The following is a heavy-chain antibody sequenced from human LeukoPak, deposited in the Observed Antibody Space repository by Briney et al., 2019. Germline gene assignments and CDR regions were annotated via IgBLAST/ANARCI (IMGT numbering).Heavy chain of an antibody. J-gene: IGHJ4*02. CDR1: GGSISSGDYY. Sequence: PSETLSLTCTVSGGSISSGDYYWSWIRQPPGKGLEWIGYIYYSGSTYYNPSLKSRVTISVDTSKNQFSLKLSSVTAADTAVYYCARAPRYCSGGSCYSLDYWGQGTLVTVSS. CDR3: ARAPRYCSGGSCYSLDY. D-gene: IGHD2-15*01. V-gene: IGHV4-30-4*01. CDR2: IYYSGST.